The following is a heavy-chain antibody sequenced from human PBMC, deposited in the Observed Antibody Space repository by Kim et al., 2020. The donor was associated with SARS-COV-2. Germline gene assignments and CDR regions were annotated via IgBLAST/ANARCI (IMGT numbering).Heavy chain of an antibody. CDR1: GFTFSSYG. D-gene: IGHD6-13*01. CDR2: ISYDGSNK. J-gene: IGHJ4*02. Sequence: GGSLRLSCAASGFTFSSYGMHWVRQAPGKGLEWVAVISYDGSNKYYADSVKGRFTISRDNSKNTLYLQMNSLRAEDTAVYYCAKGSRSSSSWTDYWGQGT. V-gene: IGHV3-30*18. CDR3: AKGSRSSSSWTDY.